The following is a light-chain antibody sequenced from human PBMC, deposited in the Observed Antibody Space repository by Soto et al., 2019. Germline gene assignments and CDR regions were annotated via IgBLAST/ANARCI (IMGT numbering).Light chain of an antibody. CDR1: QSVNSHY. V-gene: IGKV3-20*01. J-gene: IGKJ5*01. CDR3: HQYGTSPRT. Sequence: EIVLMQSPGTLSLSPGEGATLSCRASQSVNSHYLACYQQIPGQAPGLLIYGASSRATGIPDGFSGSGSGTDFNLTVSRLAPEDFAVYYCHQYGTSPRTFGQGTRLEIK. CDR2: GAS.